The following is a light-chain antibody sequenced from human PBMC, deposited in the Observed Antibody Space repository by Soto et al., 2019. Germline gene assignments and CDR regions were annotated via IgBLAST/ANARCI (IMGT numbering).Light chain of an antibody. CDR2: AAS. V-gene: IGKV1-9*01. Sequence: IQLTQSPSSLSASVGDRVTITCRASQGISSYLAWYQQKPGKAAKLLIYAASTLQSGVPSRFSGSGSGTDFTLTISSLQPEDFATYYCQQLNSYPLTFGGGTKVDMK. CDR1: QGISSY. CDR3: QQLNSYPLT. J-gene: IGKJ4*01.